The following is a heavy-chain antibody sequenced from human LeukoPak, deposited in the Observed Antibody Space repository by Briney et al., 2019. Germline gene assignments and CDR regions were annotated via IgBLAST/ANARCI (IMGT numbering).Heavy chain of an antibody. J-gene: IGHJ4*02. V-gene: IGHV3-21*01. Sequence: PGGSLRLSCAASGFTFSSYIMNWVRQAPGKGLEWVSSISSSSIYYADSVKGRFTISRDNAKNSLYLQMNSLRAEDTAVYYCARSGTTSLFDYWGQGTLVTVSS. CDR2: ISSSSI. CDR1: GFTFSSYI. D-gene: IGHD1-14*01. CDR3: ARSGTTSLFDY.